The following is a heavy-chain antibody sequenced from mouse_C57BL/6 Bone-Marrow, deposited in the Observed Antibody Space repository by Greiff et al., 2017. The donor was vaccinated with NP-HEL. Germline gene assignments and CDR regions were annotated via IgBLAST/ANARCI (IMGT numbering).Heavy chain of an antibody. CDR3: ARGGNRYFDV. V-gene: IGHV1-26*01. J-gene: IGHJ1*03. D-gene: IGHD2-1*01. Sequence: EVQLQQSGPELVKPGASVKISCKASGYTFTDYYMNWVKQSHGKSLEWIGDINPNNGGTSYNQKFKGKATLTVDKSSSTAYMELRSLTSEDSAVYYCARGGNRYFDVWGTGTTGTVSS. CDR1: GYTFTDYY. CDR2: INPNNGGT.